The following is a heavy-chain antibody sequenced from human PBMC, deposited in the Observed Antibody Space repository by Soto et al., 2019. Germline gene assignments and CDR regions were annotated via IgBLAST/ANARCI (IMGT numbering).Heavy chain of an antibody. CDR3: ARDYNDYGGHPHFDY. CDR2: TSSGSSYI. CDR1: GFTFRSYS. D-gene: IGHD4-17*01. V-gene: IGHV3-21*02. Sequence: EVQLVESGGGLVKPGGSLRLSCAASGFTFRSYSMNWVRQAPGKGLEWVSSTSSGSSYIYYADSVKGRFTISRDNAKNSLYLQMNSLRAEDTAVYYCARDYNDYGGHPHFDYWGQGTLVTVSS. J-gene: IGHJ4*02.